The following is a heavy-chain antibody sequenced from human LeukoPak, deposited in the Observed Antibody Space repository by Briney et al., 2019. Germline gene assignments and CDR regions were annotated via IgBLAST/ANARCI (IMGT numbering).Heavy chain of an antibody. Sequence: GGSLRLSCAASGFTFSSYAMSWVRQAPGTGLELVSAISGSGGSTYYADSVKGRFTTSRDNSKNTLYLQMNSLRAEDTAVYYCAKDPSYYDSSGYPVPVFDYWGQGTLVTVSS. CDR2: ISGSGGST. D-gene: IGHD3-22*01. CDR3: AKDPSYYDSSGYPVPVFDY. CDR1: GFTFSSYA. J-gene: IGHJ4*02. V-gene: IGHV3-23*01.